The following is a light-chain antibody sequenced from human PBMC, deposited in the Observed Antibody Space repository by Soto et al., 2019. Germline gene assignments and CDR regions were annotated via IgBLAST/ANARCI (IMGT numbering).Light chain of an antibody. Sequence: QSALTQPPSVSGARGQTVTISCTGTSSNVGAGYDVHWYQQLPGTPPKLLIYGNSNRPSGVPDRFSGSKSGTSASLAISGLRSEDEADYYCAAWDDSLSGHVFGTGTKLTVL. CDR2: GNS. CDR3: AAWDDSLSGHV. CDR1: SSNVGAGYD. V-gene: IGLV1-40*01. J-gene: IGLJ1*01.